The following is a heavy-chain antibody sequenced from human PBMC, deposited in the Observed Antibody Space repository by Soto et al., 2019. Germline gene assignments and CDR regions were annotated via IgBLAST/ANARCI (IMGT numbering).Heavy chain of an antibody. D-gene: IGHD1-26*01. CDR2: IKEDGSEK. CDR3: VRGGSHSFDY. J-gene: IGHJ4*02. Sequence: EVQLVESGGGLGQPGGSLRLSCAASGFIFSNFWMSWVRQAPGKGLEWVANIKEDGSEKYHVDSVKGRFTISRDNVKNLMYLQMDSLRAEDTAVYKCVRGGSHSFDYCGQGTLVTVSS. CDR1: GFIFSNFW. V-gene: IGHV3-7*05.